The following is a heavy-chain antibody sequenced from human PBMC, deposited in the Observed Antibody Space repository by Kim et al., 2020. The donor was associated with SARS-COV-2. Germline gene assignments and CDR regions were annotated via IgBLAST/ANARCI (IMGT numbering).Heavy chain of an antibody. CDR3: AKSNFGDYDSHNFDY. J-gene: IGHJ4*02. V-gene: IGHV3-23*03. CDR1: GFTFSSYA. D-gene: IGHD4-17*01. Sequence: GGSLRLSCAASGFTFSSYAMSWVRQAPGKGLEWVSVIYSGGSSTYYADSVRGRFTISRDNSKNTLYRQMNSLRAEETAVYYCAKSNFGDYDSHNFDYWGQGTLVTVSS. CDR2: IYSGGSST.